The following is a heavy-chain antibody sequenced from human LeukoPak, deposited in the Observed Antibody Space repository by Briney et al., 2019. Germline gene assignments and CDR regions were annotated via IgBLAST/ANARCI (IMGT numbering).Heavy chain of an antibody. CDR1: GFTFSSYA. J-gene: IGHJ4*02. D-gene: IGHD3-10*01. Sequence: GGSLRLSCAASGFTFSSYAMSWVRQAPGKGLEWVSAISGSGGSTYYADSVKGRSTISSDNSKNKLYLQMNSLRAEDTAVYYCAKEVYYYGSGSYYNAIDYWGQGTLVTVSS. V-gene: IGHV3-23*01. CDR3: AKEVYYYGSGSYYNAIDY. CDR2: ISGSGGST.